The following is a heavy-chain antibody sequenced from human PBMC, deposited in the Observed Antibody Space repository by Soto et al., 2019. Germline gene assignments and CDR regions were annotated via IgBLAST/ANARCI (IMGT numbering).Heavy chain of an antibody. D-gene: IGHD3-3*01. Sequence: GGSLRLSCAASGFTFSSYSMNWVRQAPGKGLEWVSSISSSSSYIYYADSVKGRFTISRGNAKNSLYLQMNSLRAEDTAVYYCARGDGRFWSGYYTPGHYYYYYMDVWGKGTTVTVSS. CDR2: ISSSSSYI. V-gene: IGHV3-21*01. CDR3: ARGDGRFWSGYYTPGHYYYYYMDV. CDR1: GFTFSSYS. J-gene: IGHJ6*03.